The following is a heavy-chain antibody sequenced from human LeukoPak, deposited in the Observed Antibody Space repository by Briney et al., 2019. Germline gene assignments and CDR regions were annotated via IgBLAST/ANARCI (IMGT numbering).Heavy chain of an antibody. V-gene: IGHV3-23*01. CDR3: AKDYGDYGFGDY. D-gene: IGHD4-17*01. CDR2: ISGSGGGT. Sequence: GGSLRLSCAASGFTFSSYVMSWVRQAPGEGLEWVSAISGSGGGTYYADSMKGRFTISRDNSKNTLYLQMHSLRAEDTAVYYCAKDYGDYGFGDYWGQGTLVTVSS. J-gene: IGHJ4*02. CDR1: GFTFSSYV.